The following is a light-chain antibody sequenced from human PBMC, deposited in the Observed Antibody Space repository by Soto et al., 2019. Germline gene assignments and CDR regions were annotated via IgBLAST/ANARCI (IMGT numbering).Light chain of an antibody. CDR3: QQDNSYPFT. CDR1: QSISSW. CDR2: KAS. J-gene: IGKJ3*01. Sequence: DIQMTQSPSTLSASVGDRVTITCRASQSISSWLAWYQQKPGKAPKLLIYKASSLERGVPSRFSGSGSGTEFTLTISSLQPDDFATYYCQQDNSYPFTFGPGTKVDIK. V-gene: IGKV1-5*03.